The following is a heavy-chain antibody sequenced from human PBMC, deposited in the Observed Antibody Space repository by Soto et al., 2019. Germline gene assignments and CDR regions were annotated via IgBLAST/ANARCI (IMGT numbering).Heavy chain of an antibody. Sequence: GASVKVSCKASGYTFTSSYVHWVRQAPGQGLEWMGIINPSGGSTSYAQKFQGRVTMTRDTSTSTVYMELSSLRSEDTAVYYCARGSITMIVVVIEGGMDVWGQGTTVTVSS. J-gene: IGHJ6*02. CDR3: ARGSITMIVVVIEGGMDV. CDR1: GYTFTSSY. D-gene: IGHD3-22*01. V-gene: IGHV1-46*01. CDR2: INPSGGST.